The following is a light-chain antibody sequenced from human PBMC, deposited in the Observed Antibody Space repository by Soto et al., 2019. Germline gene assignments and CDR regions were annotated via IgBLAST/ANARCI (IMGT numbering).Light chain of an antibody. J-gene: IGKJ1*01. CDR2: GAS. CDR3: QQYGSSPGT. Sequence: EIVLTQSPDTLSLSPGERPTLSCRASQSVSSAYLAWYQQKPGQTPRLLIYGASSRAAGIPDRFSGTGSGTDFTLSINRLDPEDFAVYYCQQYGSSPGTFGQGTKVDI. V-gene: IGKV3-20*01. CDR1: QSVSSAY.